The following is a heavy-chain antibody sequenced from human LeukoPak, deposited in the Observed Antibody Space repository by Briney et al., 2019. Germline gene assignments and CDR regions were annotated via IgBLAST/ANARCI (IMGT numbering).Heavy chain of an antibody. Sequence: ASVKVSCKASGGTFSSYAISWVRQAPGQGLEWMGGIIPIFGTANYAQKFQGRVTITADESTSTAYMELSSLRSEDTAVYYCARGGYYDSSGYLESNMIDYWGQGTLVTVSS. CDR1: GGTFSSYA. V-gene: IGHV1-69*13. CDR3: ARGGYYDSSGYLESNMIDY. CDR2: IIPIFGTA. J-gene: IGHJ4*02. D-gene: IGHD3-22*01.